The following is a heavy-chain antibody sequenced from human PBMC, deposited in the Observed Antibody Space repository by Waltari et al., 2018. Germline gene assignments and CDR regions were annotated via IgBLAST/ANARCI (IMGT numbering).Heavy chain of an antibody. D-gene: IGHD4-17*01. CDR1: GFTFSSYS. J-gene: IGHJ4*02. CDR2: SSSSSSYI. CDR3: ARGRLGYGDYGY. V-gene: IGHV3-21*01. Sequence: EVQLVESGGGLVKPGGSLRLSCAASGFTFSSYSMNWVRQAPGKGLEWVSSSSSSSSYIYYADSVKGRFTISRDNAKNSLYLQMNSLRAEDTAVYYCARGRLGYGDYGYWGQGTLVTVSS.